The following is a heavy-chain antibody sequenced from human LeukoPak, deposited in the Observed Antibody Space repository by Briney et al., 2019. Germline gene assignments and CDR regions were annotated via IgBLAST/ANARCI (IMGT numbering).Heavy chain of an antibody. V-gene: IGHV1-46*01. Sequence: GASVKVSCKASGNTFISYYMHWVRQAPGQGLEWMGIINPSGGSTSYAQKFQGRVTMTRDTSTSTVYMELSSLRSEDTAVYYCAKGGSGTYPKGWFDPWGQGTLVTVSS. J-gene: IGHJ5*02. CDR1: GNTFISYY. D-gene: IGHD1-26*01. CDR3: AKGGSGTYPKGWFDP. CDR2: INPSGGST.